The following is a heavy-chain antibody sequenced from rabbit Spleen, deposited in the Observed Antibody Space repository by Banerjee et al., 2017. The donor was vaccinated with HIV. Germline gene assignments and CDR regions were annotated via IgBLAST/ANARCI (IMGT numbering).Heavy chain of an antibody. Sequence: QEQLVESGGGLVKPEGSLKLSCTAFGFSFSNKAVMCWVRQAPGKGLEWIACINAVTGKAVYASWAKGRYTFSKTSSTTVTLEMTSLTDADTATYFCARDLTGAIGWNFGWWGQGTLVTVS. CDR2: INAVTGKA. V-gene: IGHV1S45*01. D-gene: IGHD4-1*01. CDR1: GFSFSNKAV. CDR3: ARDLTGAIGWNFGW. J-gene: IGHJ4*01.